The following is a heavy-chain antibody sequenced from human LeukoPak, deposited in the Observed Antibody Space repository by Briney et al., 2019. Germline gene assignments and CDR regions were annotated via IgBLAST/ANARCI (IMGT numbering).Heavy chain of an antibody. J-gene: IGHJ6*02. Sequence: PGGSLRLSCAASGFTFSSSAMSWVRQAPGKGLEWVSAISNNGGYTYYADSVQGRFTISRDNSKSTLCLQMNSLRAEDTAVYYCAKDNQWLVLSLGDVWGQGTTVTVSS. CDR1: GFTFSSSA. CDR3: AKDNQWLVLSLGDV. D-gene: IGHD6-19*01. V-gene: IGHV3-23*01. CDR2: ISNNGGYT.